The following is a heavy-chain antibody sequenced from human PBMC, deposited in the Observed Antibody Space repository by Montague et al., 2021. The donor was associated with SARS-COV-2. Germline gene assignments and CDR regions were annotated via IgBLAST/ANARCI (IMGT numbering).Heavy chain of an antibody. V-gene: IGHV2-70*01. CDR3: ARISAWYSSGWSAFDY. D-gene: IGHD6-19*01. CDR1: GFSLSTSGMC. J-gene: IGHJ4*02. Sequence: VKPTQTLTLTCTFSGFSLSTSGMCVSWIRQPPGKALEWLALIDWDDDKYYGTSLKTRLTISKDTSKNQVVLTMTNMDPVDTATYYCARISAWYSSGWSAFDYWGQGTLATVSS. CDR2: IDWDDDK.